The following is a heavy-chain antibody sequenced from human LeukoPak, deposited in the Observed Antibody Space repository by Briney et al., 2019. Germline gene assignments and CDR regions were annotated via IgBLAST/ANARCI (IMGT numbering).Heavy chain of an antibody. J-gene: IGHJ4*02. CDR2: VSHSGNT. CDR3: ARAGSGYSFDY. CDR1: GGSVSTYY. V-gene: IGHV4-59*02. D-gene: IGHD5-12*01. Sequence: SETLSLTCTVSGGSVSTYYWSWIRQPPGKELEWIGYVSHSGNTNCSPSLKSRVTMSLDTSKNHFSLRLSSVNTADTAVYYCARAGSGYSFDYWGQGSLVTVSS.